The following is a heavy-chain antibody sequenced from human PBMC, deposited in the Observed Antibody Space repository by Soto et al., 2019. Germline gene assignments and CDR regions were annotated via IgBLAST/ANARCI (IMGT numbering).Heavy chain of an antibody. CDR3: ARYSNNWFQTEGMDV. CDR1: VDSITTYY. V-gene: IGHV4-4*07. D-gene: IGHD6-13*01. Sequence: SETLSLTCTVSVDSITTYYWSWIRQPAGKGLEWIGRIDTSGNTNYNPSLKSRVTMSVDTSKKQFSLKLTSVTAADTAVYYCARYSNNWFQTEGMDVWGQGNPGHR. CDR2: IDTSGNT. J-gene: IGHJ6*02.